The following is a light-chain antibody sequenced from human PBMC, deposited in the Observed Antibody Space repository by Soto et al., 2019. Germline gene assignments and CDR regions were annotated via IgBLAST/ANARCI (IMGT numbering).Light chain of an antibody. Sequence: DIQLTQSPSFLSASVGDRVTITCRASQGISSYLAWYQQKPGKAPKLLIYDASTLQSGVPSRFSGSGSGTEFTLTISSQQPEDFATYYCQQLNSYPLTFGGGTKVEIK. CDR2: DAS. CDR3: QQLNSYPLT. CDR1: QGISSY. J-gene: IGKJ4*01. V-gene: IGKV1-9*01.